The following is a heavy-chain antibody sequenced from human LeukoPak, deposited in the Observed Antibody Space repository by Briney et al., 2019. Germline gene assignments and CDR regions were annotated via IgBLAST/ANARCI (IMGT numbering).Heavy chain of an antibody. CDR3: TRVGYIDEGIDY. Sequence: GGSLRLSCVASGFPFSSYWMTWVRQAPGKGLEWVANIKQDGSKKSYVDSVKGRFTISGDNAKNSLYLQMDSLRAEDTAIYYCTRVGYIDEGIDYWGQGTLVTVSS. V-gene: IGHV3-7*04. D-gene: IGHD5-24*01. CDR2: IKQDGSKK. J-gene: IGHJ4*02. CDR1: GFPFSSYW.